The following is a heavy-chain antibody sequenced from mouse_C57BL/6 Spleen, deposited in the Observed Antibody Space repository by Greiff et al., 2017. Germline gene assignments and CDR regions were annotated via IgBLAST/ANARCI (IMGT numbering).Heavy chain of an antibody. CDR2: INPGSGGT. CDR1: GYAFTNYL. J-gene: IGHJ2*01. Sequence: VQLQQSGAELVRPGTSVKVSCKASGYAFTNYLIEWVKQRPGQGLEWIGVINPGSGGTNYNEKFKGKATLTADKSSSTAYMQLSSLTSEDSAVYFCARPRLGGSYFDYWGQGTTLTVSS. D-gene: IGHD4-1*01. V-gene: IGHV1-54*01. CDR3: ARPRLGGSYFDY.